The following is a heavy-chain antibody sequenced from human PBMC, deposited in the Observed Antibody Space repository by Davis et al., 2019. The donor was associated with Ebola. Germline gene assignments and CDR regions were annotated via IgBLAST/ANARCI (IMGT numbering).Heavy chain of an antibody. J-gene: IGHJ6*02. V-gene: IGHV3-33*08. CDR1: GFTFSSYG. CDR2: TWYDGSNK. Sequence: GESLKISCAASGFTFSSYGMHWVRQAPGKGLEWVAVTWYDGSNKYYADSVKGRFTISRDNSKNTLYLQMNSLRAEDTAVYYCARDDRTVTLSEDGMDVWGQGTTVTVSS. CDR3: ARDDRTVTLSEDGMDV. D-gene: IGHD4-11*01.